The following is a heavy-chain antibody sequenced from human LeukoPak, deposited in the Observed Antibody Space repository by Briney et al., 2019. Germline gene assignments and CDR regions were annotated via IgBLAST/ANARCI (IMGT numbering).Heavy chain of an antibody. CDR3: ARQFDSDYVWDY. Sequence: SETLSLTCTVSGGSISSSSYYWGWIRQPPGKGLEWIGSIYYSGSTYYNPSLKSRVTISVDTSKNQFSLKLSSVTAADTAVYYCARQFDSDYVWDYWGQGTLVTVSS. V-gene: IGHV4-39*01. D-gene: IGHD3-16*01. CDR1: GGSISSSSYY. J-gene: IGHJ4*02. CDR2: IYYSGST.